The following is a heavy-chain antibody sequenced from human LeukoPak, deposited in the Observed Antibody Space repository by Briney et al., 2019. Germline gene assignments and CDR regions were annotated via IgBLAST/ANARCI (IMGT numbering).Heavy chain of an antibody. CDR3: AREYPGTGSIGGPYYYGMDV. J-gene: IGHJ6*04. Sequence: GASVKVSCKASGGTFSSYAISWVRQAPGQGLEWMGGIIPIFGTVNYAQKFQGRVTITADKSTSTAYMELSSLRSEDTAVYYCAREYPGTGSIGGPYYYGMDVWGKGTTVTVSS. D-gene: IGHD3/OR15-3a*01. CDR2: IIPIFGTV. V-gene: IGHV1-69*06. CDR1: GGTFSSYA.